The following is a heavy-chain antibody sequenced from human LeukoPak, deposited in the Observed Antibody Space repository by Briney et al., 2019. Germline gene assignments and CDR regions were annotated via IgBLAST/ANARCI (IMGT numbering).Heavy chain of an antibody. V-gene: IGHV3-49*04. Sequence: GGSLRLSCAASGFTFSDYYMSWVRQAPGKGLEWVGFIRSKAYGGTTEYAASVKGRFTISRDDSKSIAYLQMNSLKTEDTAVYYCTSLYSGSYYEVLDYWGQGSQVTVSS. D-gene: IGHD1-26*01. CDR2: IRSKAYGGTT. CDR3: TSLYSGSYYEVLDY. J-gene: IGHJ4*02. CDR1: GFTFSDYY.